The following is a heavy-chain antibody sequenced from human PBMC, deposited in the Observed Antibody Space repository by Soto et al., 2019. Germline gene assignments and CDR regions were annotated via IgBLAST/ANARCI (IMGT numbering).Heavy chain of an antibody. V-gene: IGHV1-18*01. J-gene: IGHJ5*02. CDR2: ISAYNGNT. CDR1: GYTFTSYG. D-gene: IGHD3-10*01. CDR3: ATDLNMVRGVSWFDP. Sequence: ASVKVSFKASGYTFTSYGISWVRQAPGQGLEWMGWISAYNGNTNYAQKLQGRVTMTTDTSTDTAYMELSSLRSEDTAVYYCATDLNMVRGVSWFDPWGQGTLVTVSS.